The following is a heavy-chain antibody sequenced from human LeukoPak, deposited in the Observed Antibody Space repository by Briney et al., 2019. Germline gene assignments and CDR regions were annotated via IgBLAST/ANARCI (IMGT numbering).Heavy chain of an antibody. Sequence: GRSLRLSCAASGFTFSSYAMHWVRQPPGKGLEWVAVISYAGTNKYYADSVKGRFTISRDNSKNTLYLQMNSLRAEDTAVYYCASQGIVVVTTIDYWGQGTQVTVSS. CDR3: ASQGIVVVTTIDY. J-gene: IGHJ4*02. CDR1: GFTFSSYA. CDR2: ISYAGTNK. D-gene: IGHD2-21*02. V-gene: IGHV3-30-3*01.